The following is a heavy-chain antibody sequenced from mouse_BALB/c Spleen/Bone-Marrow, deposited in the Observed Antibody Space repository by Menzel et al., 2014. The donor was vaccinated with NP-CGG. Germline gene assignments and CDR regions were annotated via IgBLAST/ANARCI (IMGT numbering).Heavy chain of an antibody. Sequence: LKVSGPELVEPGASEKDSCKASGYVFTSYNMLWVKQSHGKSLEWIGYIDPYSGGPNYNQKFKGKATLTVDKSSNTAYMHLNSLTSEDSAVYYCARELSRSMDYWGQGTSVTVSS. CDR2: IDPYSGGP. CDR3: ARELSRSMDY. J-gene: IGHJ4*01. CDR1: GYVFTSYN. V-gene: IGHV1S135*01. D-gene: IGHD1-1*01.